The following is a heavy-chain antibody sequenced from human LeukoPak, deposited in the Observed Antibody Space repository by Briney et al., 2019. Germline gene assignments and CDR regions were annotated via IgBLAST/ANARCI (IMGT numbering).Heavy chain of an antibody. D-gene: IGHD3-3*01. V-gene: IGHV1-2*02. Sequence: ASVKVSCKASGYTFTGYYMHWVRQAPAQGLGWVGWINPNSGGTNYAQKFQGRVTMTSDKSISTAYMELSRLRSDDTAVYYCARVWEPRSGYRIGGLEDYYMDVWGKGTTVTVSS. CDR1: GYTFTGYY. CDR2: INPNSGGT. CDR3: ARVWEPRSGYRIGGLEDYYMDV. J-gene: IGHJ6*03.